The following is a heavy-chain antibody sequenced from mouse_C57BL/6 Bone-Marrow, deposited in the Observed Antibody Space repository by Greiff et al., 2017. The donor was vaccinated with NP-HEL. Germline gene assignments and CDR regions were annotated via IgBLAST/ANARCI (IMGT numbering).Heavy chain of an antibody. CDR3: ARSDTTVPGYFDY. Sequence: EVKLVESGGGLVKPGGSLKLSCAASGFTFSDYGMHWVRQAPEKGLEWVAYISSGSSTIYYADTVKGRFTISRDNAKNTLFLQMTSLRSEDTAMYYCARSDTTVPGYFDYWGQGTTLTVSS. D-gene: IGHD1-1*01. CDR2: ISSGSSTI. V-gene: IGHV5-17*01. CDR1: GFTFSDYG. J-gene: IGHJ2*01.